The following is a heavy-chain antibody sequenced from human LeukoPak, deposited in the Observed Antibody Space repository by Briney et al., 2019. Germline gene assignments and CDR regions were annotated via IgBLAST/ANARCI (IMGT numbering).Heavy chain of an antibody. CDR2: IKGDESAR. CDR3: ARDVGGGLDY. D-gene: IGHD3-10*01. Sequence: GGSLRLSCAASGFTFSTYWMAWVRQAPGKGLEWVANIKGDESARHQADSVKGRFTISRDNAKKSVYLQMSSLRGEDTAVYYCARDVGGGLDYWGQGTLVTVSS. V-gene: IGHV3-7*01. CDR1: GFTFSTYW. J-gene: IGHJ4*02.